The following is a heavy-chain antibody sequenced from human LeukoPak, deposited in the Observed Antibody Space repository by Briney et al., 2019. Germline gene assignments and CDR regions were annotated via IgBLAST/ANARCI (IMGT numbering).Heavy chain of an antibody. V-gene: IGHV3-48*02. CDR1: GFTFSTYN. Sequence: GGSLRLSCAASGFTFSTYNMNWVRQAPGKGLEWVSYISSSSRTMYYADSVKGRFTISSDNAKNSLYLQMNSLRDEDTAVYYCARGSYSFDYWGQGTLVTVSS. CDR3: ARGSYSFDY. CDR2: ISSSSRTM. D-gene: IGHD1-26*01. J-gene: IGHJ4*02.